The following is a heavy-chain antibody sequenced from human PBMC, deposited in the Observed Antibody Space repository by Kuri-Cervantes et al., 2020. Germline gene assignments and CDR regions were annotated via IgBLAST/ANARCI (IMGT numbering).Heavy chain of an antibody. CDR2: ISAYNGNT. CDR3: ARVVVAATGLGLLRPYYYYYYGMDV. Sequence: ASVKVSCKASGYTFTGYGISWVRQAPGQGLEWMGWISAYNGNTNYAQKLQGRVTMTTDTSTSTAYMELSSLRSEDTAVYYCARVVVAATGLGLLRPYYYYYYGMDVWGQGTTVTVSS. D-gene: IGHD2-15*01. J-gene: IGHJ6*02. V-gene: IGHV1-18*01. CDR1: GYTFTGYG.